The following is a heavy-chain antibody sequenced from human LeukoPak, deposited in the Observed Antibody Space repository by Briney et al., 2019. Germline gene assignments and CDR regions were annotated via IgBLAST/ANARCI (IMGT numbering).Heavy chain of an antibody. Sequence: PGGSLRLSCAASGFTFSNYSMNWVRQAPGKGLEWVSSITSNSSYIYYAHSVKGRFTISRDNAKNSLYLQMNSLRVEDTAVYYCAQGHSHTAMYFWGQGTLVTVSS. V-gene: IGHV3-21*01. D-gene: IGHD5-18*01. CDR2: ITSNSSYI. CDR1: GFTFSNYS. J-gene: IGHJ4*02. CDR3: AQGHSHTAMYF.